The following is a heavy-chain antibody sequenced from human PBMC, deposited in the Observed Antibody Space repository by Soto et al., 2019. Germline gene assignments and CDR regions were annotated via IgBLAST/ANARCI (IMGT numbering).Heavy chain of an antibody. V-gene: IGHV4-39*01. CDR2: IYYRGST. D-gene: IGHD2-2*01. CDR3: ARHLHPTTGYCPSTSCYHFAY. CDR1: GDSISSSRYY. J-gene: IGHJ4*02. Sequence: QLQLQESGPGLVKPSETLSLTCTVSGDSISSSRYYWGWVRQPPGKGLEWIGSIYYRGSTYYSPSLKRRVTISVDTSKNQFSLKLSSVTAADTAVYYCARHLHPTTGYCPSTSCYHFAYWGQRTLVTVSS.